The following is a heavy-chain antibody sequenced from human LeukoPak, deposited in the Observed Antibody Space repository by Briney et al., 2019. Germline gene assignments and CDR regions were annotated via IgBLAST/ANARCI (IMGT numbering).Heavy chain of an antibody. D-gene: IGHD5-18*01. CDR1: GGSISSGSYY. CDR3: AREPHVDTAMDQTPFDY. Sequence: SQTLSLTCTVSGGSISSGSYYWSWIRQPAGKGLEWIGRIYTSGSTNYNPSLKSRVTISVDTSKNQFSLKLSSVTAADTAVYYCAREPHVDTAMDQTPFDYWGQGTLVTVSS. CDR2: IYTSGST. V-gene: IGHV4-61*02. J-gene: IGHJ4*02.